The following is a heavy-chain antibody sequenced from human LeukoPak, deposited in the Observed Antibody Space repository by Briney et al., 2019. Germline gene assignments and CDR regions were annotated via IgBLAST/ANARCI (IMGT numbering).Heavy chain of an antibody. D-gene: IGHD3-9*01. CDR1: GYTFTGYY. Sequence: ASVKVSCKASGYTFTGYYMHWVRQAPGQGLEWMGWINPNSGGTNYAQKFQGRVTMTRDTSISTAYMELSRLRSDDTAVYYCARVSGRVLTGYPDYWGQGTLVTVSS. CDR2: INPNSGGT. V-gene: IGHV1-2*02. CDR3: ARVSGRVLTGYPDY. J-gene: IGHJ4*02.